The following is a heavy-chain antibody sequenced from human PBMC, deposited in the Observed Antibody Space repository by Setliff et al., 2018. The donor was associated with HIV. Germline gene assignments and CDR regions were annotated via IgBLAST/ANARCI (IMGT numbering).Heavy chain of an antibody. CDR1: GGSIISSTYF. D-gene: IGHD6-13*01. CDR2: IYYSGST. V-gene: IGHV4-39*01. J-gene: IGHJ4*02. CDR3: ARLRTAPAGRLYPPGY. Sequence: SETLSLTCTVSGGSIISSTYFWGWIRQPPGKGLECIGNIYYSGSTSYNPSLKSRVTISVDTSKNQFSLKLSSVTAADTAVYYCARLRTAPAGRLYPPGYWGQGTLVTVSS.